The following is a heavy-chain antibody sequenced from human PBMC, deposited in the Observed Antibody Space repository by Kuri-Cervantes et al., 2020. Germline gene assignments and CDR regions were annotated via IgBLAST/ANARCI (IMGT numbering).Heavy chain of an antibody. V-gene: IGHV1-18*01. CDR3: ARDWAAATPDYYYYYGMDV. J-gene: IGHJ6*02. Sequence: ASVKVSCKASGYTFTSFGISWVRQAPGQGLEWMGWISGYSGNTNYAQKVQGRVTMTTDTSTSTAYMELRSLRSDDTAVYYCARDWAAATPDYYYYYGMDVWGQGTTVTVSS. CDR1: GYTFTSFG. D-gene: IGHD2-15*01. CDR2: ISGYSGNT.